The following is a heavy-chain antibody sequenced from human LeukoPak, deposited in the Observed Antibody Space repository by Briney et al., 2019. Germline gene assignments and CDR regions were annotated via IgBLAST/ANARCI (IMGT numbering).Heavy chain of an antibody. D-gene: IGHD3-10*01. CDR2: IKQDGSEK. CDR1: GFTFSSYW. V-gene: IGHV3-7*04. CDR3: ASDREYYYGSGSFDY. Sequence: PGGSLRLSCAASGFTFSSYWMSWVRQAPGKGLEWVDNIKQDGSEKYYVDSVKGRFTISRGNAKNSLYLQMNSLRAEDTAVYYCASDREYYYGSGSFDYWGQGTLVTVSS. J-gene: IGHJ4*02.